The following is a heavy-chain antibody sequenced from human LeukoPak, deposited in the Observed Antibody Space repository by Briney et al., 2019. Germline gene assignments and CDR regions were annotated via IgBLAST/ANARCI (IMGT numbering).Heavy chain of an antibody. D-gene: IGHD3-10*01. J-gene: IGHJ5*02. Sequence: PSETLSLTCTGSGGSITSYYWSWIRQPPGKGLEWIGYIYYSGSTNYNPSLKSRVTISVDTSKNQFSLKLSSVTAADTAVYYCARGGVNYKIAGPWGQGALVTVCS. CDR3: ARGGVNYKIAGP. V-gene: IGHV4-59*01. CDR2: IYYSGST. CDR1: GGSITSYY.